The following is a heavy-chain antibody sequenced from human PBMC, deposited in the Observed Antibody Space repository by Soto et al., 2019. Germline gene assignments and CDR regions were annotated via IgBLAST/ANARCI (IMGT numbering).Heavy chain of an antibody. CDR2: IYYSGST. V-gene: IGHV4-59*01. D-gene: IGHD6-13*01. CDR3: ARQGDHSSSWVMGGWFDP. CDR1: GGSISSYY. Sequence: KQSQTLSLTCTVSGGSISSYYWSWIRHPPGKGLEWIGYIYYSGSTNYNPSLKSRVTISVDTSKNQFSLKLSSVTAADTAVYYCARQGDHSSSWVMGGWFDPWGQGTLVTVSS. J-gene: IGHJ5*02.